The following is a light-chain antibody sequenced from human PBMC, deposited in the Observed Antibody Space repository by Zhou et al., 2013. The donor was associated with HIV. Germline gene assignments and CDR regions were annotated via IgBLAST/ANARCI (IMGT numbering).Light chain of an antibody. Sequence: DIVMTQTPLSLSVTPGQPASISCKSSQSLLDSGGKTYLYWYLQKAGQPPQLLINEVSNRFYGVPDRFSGSGSVTDFTLRISRVEAEDVGIYYCMQSIDLPLTFGGGTKVEIK. V-gene: IGKV2D-29*01. CDR1: QSLLDSGGKTY. CDR3: MQSIDLPLT. CDR2: EVS. J-gene: IGKJ4*01.